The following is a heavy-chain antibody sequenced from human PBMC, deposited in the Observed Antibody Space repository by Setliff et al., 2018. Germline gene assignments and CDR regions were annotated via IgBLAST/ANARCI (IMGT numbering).Heavy chain of an antibody. CDR2: IYTSGTT. CDR1: GGSISSGSYY. CDR3: AKVPITKVYFYMDV. Sequence: LSLTCSVSGGSISSGSYYWTWIRQPAGKGLEWIGHIYTSGTTKYNPSLKSRVTISVDTSKNQLSLKLSSVTAADTAVYYCAKVPITKVYFYMDVWGKGTTVTVSS. D-gene: IGHD3-10*01. J-gene: IGHJ6*03. V-gene: IGHV4-61*09.